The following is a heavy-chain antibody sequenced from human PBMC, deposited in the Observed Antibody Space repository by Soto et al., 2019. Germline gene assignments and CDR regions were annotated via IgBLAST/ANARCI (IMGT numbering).Heavy chain of an antibody. J-gene: IGHJ6*02. D-gene: IGHD3-10*01. CDR2: VSAGGDMT. CDR1: GFTFSSYA. V-gene: IGHV3-23*01. CDR3: ARGDRGGSGSPASYYYSGLDV. Sequence: DVQLLESGGHLVQPGGSLRLSCAASGFTFSSYAMSWVRQAPGKGLEWVSSVSAGGDMTYYSDSVKGRFTISRDHSNTALFLQMQSLRIEDTALYYCARGDRGGSGSPASYYYSGLDVWGQGTTVTVS.